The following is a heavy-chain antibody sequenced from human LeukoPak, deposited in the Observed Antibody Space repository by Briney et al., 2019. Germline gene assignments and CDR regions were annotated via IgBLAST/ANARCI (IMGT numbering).Heavy chain of an antibody. V-gene: IGHV3-74*01. J-gene: IGHJ4*02. CDR3: VRDGVGAPPFDY. Sequence: QSGGSLRLSCAASGFTFSNHWMHWVRQTPGKGLVWVSRIKGDGSSISHADSVKGRFTISRDNAKNTLDLQVNNLRVEDTAVYYCVRDGVGAPPFDYWGEGVLVTVSS. CDR1: GFTFSNHW. D-gene: IGHD1-26*01. CDR2: IKGDGSSI.